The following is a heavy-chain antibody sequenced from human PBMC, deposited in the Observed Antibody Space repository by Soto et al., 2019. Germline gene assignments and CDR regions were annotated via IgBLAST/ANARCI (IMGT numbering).Heavy chain of an antibody. D-gene: IGHD3-3*01. V-gene: IGHV1-46*01. Sequence: GASVKVSCKASGYTFTSYYMHWVRQAPGQGLEWMGIINPSGGSTSYAQKFQGRVTMTRDMSTSTAYMELSSLRSEDTAVYYCAADQSARTYYDFWSGYPNYWFDPWGQGTLVTVSS. CDR3: AADQSARTYYDFWSGYPNYWFDP. CDR1: GYTFTSYY. CDR2: INPSGGST. J-gene: IGHJ5*02.